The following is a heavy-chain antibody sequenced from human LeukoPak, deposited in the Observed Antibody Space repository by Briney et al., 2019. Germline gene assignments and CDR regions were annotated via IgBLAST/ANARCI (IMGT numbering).Heavy chain of an antibody. J-gene: IGHJ4*02. Sequence: KPSETLSLTCAVYGGSFSGYYWSWIRQPPGKGLEWIGEINHSGSTNYNPSLKSRVTISVDTSKNQFSLKLSSVTAADTAVYYCARTNYYDSSGLGDYWGQETLVTVSS. CDR1: GGSFSGYY. CDR3: ARTNYYDSSGLGDY. CDR2: INHSGST. V-gene: IGHV4-34*01. D-gene: IGHD3-22*01.